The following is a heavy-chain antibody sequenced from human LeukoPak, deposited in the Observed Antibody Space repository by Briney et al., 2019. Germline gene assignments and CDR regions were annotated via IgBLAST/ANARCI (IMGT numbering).Heavy chain of an antibody. D-gene: IGHD3-3*01. CDR1: GGSFSGYY. CDR2: SNHSGST. J-gene: IGHJ4*02. V-gene: IGHV4-34*01. CDR3: ARGLGPNYDFWSGYPQKYYFDY. Sequence: PSETLSLTCAVYGGSFSGYYWSWIRQPPGKGLEWIRESNHSGSTNYNPSLKSRVTISVDTSKNQFSLKLSSVTAADTAVYYCARGLGPNYDFWSGYPQKYYFDYWGQGTLVTVSS.